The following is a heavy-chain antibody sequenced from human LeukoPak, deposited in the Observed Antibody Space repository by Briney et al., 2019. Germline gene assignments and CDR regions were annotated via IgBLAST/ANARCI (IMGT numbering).Heavy chain of an antibody. CDR2: ISSSSSYM. V-gene: IGHV3-21*01. Sequence: GGSLRLSCAASGFTFSSYSLTWVRQAPGKGLQWVSSISSSSSYMFYADSVKGRFTISRDNAKNPLYLQMNSLRAEDTAVYYCASSYYYDSSGYERDLDYWGQGTLVTVSS. D-gene: IGHD3-22*01. CDR3: ASSYYYDSSGYERDLDY. CDR1: GFTFSSYS. J-gene: IGHJ4*02.